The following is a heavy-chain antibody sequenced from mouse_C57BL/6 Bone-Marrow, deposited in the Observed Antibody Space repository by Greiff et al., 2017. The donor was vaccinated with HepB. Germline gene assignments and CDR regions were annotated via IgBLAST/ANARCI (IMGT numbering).Heavy chain of an antibody. CDR2: FNRDGGST. V-gene: IGHV5-2*01. J-gene: IGHJ4*01. CDR3: ARRGTGYAMDY. Sequence: EVQVEESGGGLVQPGESLKLSCESYEYDFPSYAMSWVRKTPEKRLELVAAFNRDGGSTYYPDTLESRFIIARDNTKKTLYLQMSSMRSEDTALYYGARRGTGYAMDYGGQGTSVTVSA. D-gene: IGHD3-3*01. CDR1: EYDFPSYA.